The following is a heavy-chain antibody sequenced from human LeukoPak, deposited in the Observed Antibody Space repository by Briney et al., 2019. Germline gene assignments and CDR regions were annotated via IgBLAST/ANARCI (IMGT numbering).Heavy chain of an antibody. CDR3: ARLYCSSTSCHLEGYYYGMDV. J-gene: IGHJ6*02. V-gene: IGHV1-2*02. CDR2: INPNSGGT. CDR1: GYTFTGYY. Sequence: ASVKVSCKASGYTFTGYYMHWVRQAPGQGLEWMGWINPNSGGTNYAQKFQGRVTMTRDTSISTAYMELSRLRSDDTAVYYCARLYCSSTSCHLEGYYYGMDVWGQGTTVTVSS. D-gene: IGHD2-2*01.